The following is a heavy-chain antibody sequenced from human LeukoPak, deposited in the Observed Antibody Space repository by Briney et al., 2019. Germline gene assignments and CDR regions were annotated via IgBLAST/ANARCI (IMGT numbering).Heavy chain of an antibody. V-gene: IGHV4-4*07. CDR2: IYTSGST. CDR1: GGSISSYY. J-gene: IGHJ4*02. CDR3: ARLGPYYDILTGYYPEDY. D-gene: IGHD3-9*01. Sequence: SETLSLTCTVSGGSISSYYWSWIRQPAGKGLEWIGRIYTSGSTNYNPSLKSRVTISVDTSKNQFSLKLSSLTAADTAVYYCARLGPYYDILTGYYPEDYWGQGTLVTVSS.